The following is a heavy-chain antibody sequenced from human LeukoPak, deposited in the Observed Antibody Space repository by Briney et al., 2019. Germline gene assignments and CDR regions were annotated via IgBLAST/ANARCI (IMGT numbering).Heavy chain of an antibody. CDR1: GGSINSYY. Sequence: SETLSLTCTVSGGSINSYYWSWIRQPPGKGLEWIGYIYYRGSTNYNPSLKSRVTISVDTSKNQFSLKLSSVTAADTAVYYCARGQRSCSGGSCYGPYFDYWGQGTLVTVSS. V-gene: IGHV4-59*12. CDR2: IYYRGST. D-gene: IGHD2-15*01. J-gene: IGHJ4*02. CDR3: ARGQRSCSGGSCYGPYFDY.